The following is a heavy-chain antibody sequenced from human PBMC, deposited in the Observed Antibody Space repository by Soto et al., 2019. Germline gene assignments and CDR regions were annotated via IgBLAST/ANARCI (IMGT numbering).Heavy chain of an antibody. V-gene: IGHV3-30*18. CDR3: AKDHGRTGIWQQLVWDYGMDV. Sequence: QVPLVESGGGVVQPGRSLRLSCAASGFPFSSYGMHWVRQAPGKGLEWVAVISYDGSNKYYADSVKGRFTISRDNSKNTLYLQMNSLRAEDTAVYYCAKDHGRTGIWQQLVWDYGMDVWGQGTTVTVSS. J-gene: IGHJ6*02. CDR2: ISYDGSNK. CDR1: GFPFSSYG. D-gene: IGHD6-13*01.